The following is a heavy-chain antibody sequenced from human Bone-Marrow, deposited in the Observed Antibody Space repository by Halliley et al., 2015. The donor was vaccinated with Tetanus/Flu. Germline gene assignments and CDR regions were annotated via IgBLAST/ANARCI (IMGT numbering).Heavy chain of an antibody. Sequence: AASGFTFSSSEMNWVRQAPGKGLEWVSYISSSGSTIYYADSVKGRFTISRDKAKNSLYLLMNSLRAEDTAVYYCARHSRDCSGGSCFSGSPFDFWGQGTLVTVSS. CDR2: ISSSGSTI. D-gene: IGHD2-15*01. V-gene: IGHV3-48*03. CDR1: GFTFSSSE. CDR3: ARHSRDCSGGSCFSGSPFDF. J-gene: IGHJ4*02.